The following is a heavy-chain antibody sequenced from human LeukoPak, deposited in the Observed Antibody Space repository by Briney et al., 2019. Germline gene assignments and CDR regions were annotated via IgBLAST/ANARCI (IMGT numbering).Heavy chain of an antibody. CDR1: GFTFSSYA. CDR2: ISYDGSNK. J-gene: IGHJ6*03. V-gene: IGHV3-30*01. Sequence: GGSLRPSCAASGFTFSSYAMHWVRQAPGKGLEWVAVISYDGSNKYYADSVKGRFTISRDNSKNTLYLQMNSLRAEDTAVYYCARGSNYRGYYYSYMDVWGKGTTVTVSS. CDR3: ARGSNYRGYYYSYMDV. D-gene: IGHD1-7*01.